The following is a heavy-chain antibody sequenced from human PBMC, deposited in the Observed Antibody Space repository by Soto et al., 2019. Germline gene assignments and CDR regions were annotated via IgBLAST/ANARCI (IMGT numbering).Heavy chain of an antibody. CDR1: GFSLSTYG. CDR3: AKEMVGASIDY. CDR2: ISYDGTDK. Sequence: QVQLVESGGGVVQPGRPPRLSCAASGFSLSTYGMHWVRQAPGKGLEWVAVISYDGTDKYYADSVRGRFTISRDNSKNTLYLQMNSLRAEDTAVYYRAKEMVGASIDYWGQGTLVTVSS. D-gene: IGHD1-26*01. V-gene: IGHV3-30*18. J-gene: IGHJ4*02.